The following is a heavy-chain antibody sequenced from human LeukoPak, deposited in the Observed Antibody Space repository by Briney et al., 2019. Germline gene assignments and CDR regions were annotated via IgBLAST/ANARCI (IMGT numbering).Heavy chain of an antibody. D-gene: IGHD5-18*01. CDR2: IYYSGST. CDR1: GGSISSSNYY. CDR3: ARSRYGYGSI. J-gene: IGHJ4*02. Sequence: SETLSLTCTVSGGSISSSNYYWGWIRQPPGKGLEWIGSIYYSGSTYYNPSLKSRVTISVDTSKNQFSLKLSSVTAADTAVYYCARSRYGYGSIWGQGTLVTVSS. V-gene: IGHV4-39*01.